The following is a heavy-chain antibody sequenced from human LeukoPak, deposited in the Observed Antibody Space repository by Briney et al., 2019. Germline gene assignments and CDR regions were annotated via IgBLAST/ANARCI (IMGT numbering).Heavy chain of an antibody. Sequence: SETLSLTCTVSGGSISSSSYYWGWIRQPPGKGLEWIGSIYYSGSTYYNPSLESRVTISVDTSKNQFSLKLSSVTAADTAVYYCARDSIQLWSFDYWVQGTLVTVSS. CDR2: IYYSGST. CDR1: GGSISSSSYY. D-gene: IGHD5-18*01. CDR3: ARDSIQLWSFDY. J-gene: IGHJ4*02. V-gene: IGHV4-39*07.